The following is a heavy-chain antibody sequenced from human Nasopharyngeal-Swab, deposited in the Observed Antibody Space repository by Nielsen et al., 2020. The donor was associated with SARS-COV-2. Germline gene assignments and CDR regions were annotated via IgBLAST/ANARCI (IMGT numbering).Heavy chain of an antibody. J-gene: IGHJ4*02. CDR1: GFTFSSYA. CDR3: ARPSSGSYQSYFDY. Sequence: GESLKISCAASGFTFSSYAMHWVRQAPGKGLEWVAVISYEGSNKYYADSVKGRFTISRDNSKNTLYLQMNSLRAEDTAVYYCARPSSGSYQSYFDYWGQGTLVTVSS. CDR2: ISYEGSNK. V-gene: IGHV3-30-3*01. D-gene: IGHD1-26*01.